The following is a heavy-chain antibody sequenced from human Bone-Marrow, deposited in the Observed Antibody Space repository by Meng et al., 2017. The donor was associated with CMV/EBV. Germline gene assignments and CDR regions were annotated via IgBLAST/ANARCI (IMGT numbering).Heavy chain of an antibody. Sequence: ASVKVSCKASGYTFTSYDINWVRQATGQGLEWMGWMNPNSGNTGYAQKFQGRVTMTRNTSISTAYMELSSLRSEDTAVYYCARLGSCSSTSCSPPSGMDVWGQGNTVTVSS. V-gene: IGHV1-8*01. J-gene: IGHJ6*02. CDR2: MNPNSGNT. CDR3: ARLGSCSSTSCSPPSGMDV. CDR1: GYTFTSYD. D-gene: IGHD2-2*01.